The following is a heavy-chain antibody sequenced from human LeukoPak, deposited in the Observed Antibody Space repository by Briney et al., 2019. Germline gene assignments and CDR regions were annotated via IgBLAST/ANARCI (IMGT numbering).Heavy chain of an antibody. CDR1: GFNFGPYY. CDR2: ISAGSTYT. Sequence: GGSLRLSCAASGFNFGPYYMAWIRQAPGPGLAWVSSISAGSTYTHYADSVEGRFTISRDDAQSSVFLLINNLRAEDTGFYYCAREFYGQFDSWGQGTLVTVSS. J-gene: IGHJ4*02. CDR3: AREFYGQFDS. D-gene: IGHD4-17*01. V-gene: IGHV3-11*06.